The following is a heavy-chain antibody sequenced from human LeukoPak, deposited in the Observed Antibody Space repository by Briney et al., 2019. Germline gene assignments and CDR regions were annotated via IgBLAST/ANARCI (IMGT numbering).Heavy chain of an antibody. CDR3: ARDKCSGGSCYADY. CDR1: GGSISHYY. CDR2: IYTSGST. J-gene: IGHJ4*02. V-gene: IGHV4-4*07. Sequence: PSETLSLTCTVSGGSISHYYWSWIRQPAGKGLEWIGRIYTSGSTNYNPSLKSRVTISVDTSKNQFSLKLSSVTAADTAVYYCARDKCSGGSCYADYWGQGTLVTVSS. D-gene: IGHD2-15*01.